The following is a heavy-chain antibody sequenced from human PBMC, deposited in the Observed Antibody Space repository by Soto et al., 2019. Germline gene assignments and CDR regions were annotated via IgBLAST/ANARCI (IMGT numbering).Heavy chain of an antibody. Sequence: QITLKESGPTLVKPTQTLTLTCTFSGFSLETSGMGMSWIRQPPGKALEWLALIYWDDDKRYSPSLKNGLTITQDTSKNQVVLTLTNVDPVDTATYYCAHSLYHYDHSGHYTYWYFDLWGRGTLVTVSS. J-gene: IGHJ2*01. CDR2: IYWDDDK. CDR1: GFSLETSGMG. V-gene: IGHV2-5*02. D-gene: IGHD3-22*01. CDR3: AHSLYHYDHSGHYTYWYFDL.